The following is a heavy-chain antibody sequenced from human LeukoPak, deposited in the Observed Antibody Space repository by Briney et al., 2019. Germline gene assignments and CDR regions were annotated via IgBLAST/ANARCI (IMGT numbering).Heavy chain of an antibody. Sequence: RAGGSLRLSCVVSGFTFNRCWMNWVRQAPGKGLEWVSAISGSGGSTYYADSVKGRFTISRDNSKNTLYLQMNSLRAEDTAVYYCANWLSHYRDYWGQGTLVTVSS. V-gene: IGHV3-23*01. CDR1: GFTFNRCW. CDR3: ANWLSHYRDY. J-gene: IGHJ4*02. D-gene: IGHD3-22*01. CDR2: ISGSGGST.